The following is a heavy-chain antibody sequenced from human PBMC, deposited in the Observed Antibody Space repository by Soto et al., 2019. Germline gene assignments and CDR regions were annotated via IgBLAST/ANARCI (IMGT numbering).Heavy chain of an antibody. CDR1: GDSVSSSSAA. CDR3: AGVVWFRGMDV. CDR2: TYYRSKWIH. J-gene: IGHJ6*02. Sequence: QTLSLTCDISGDSVSSSSAAWNWIRQSPSRGLEWLGRTYYRSKWIHEYTLSMESRITINPDTSKNQFSLHIYSVTPEDTAVYYCAGVVWFRGMDVWGQGTPVTSP. D-gene: IGHD3-16*01. V-gene: IGHV6-1*01.